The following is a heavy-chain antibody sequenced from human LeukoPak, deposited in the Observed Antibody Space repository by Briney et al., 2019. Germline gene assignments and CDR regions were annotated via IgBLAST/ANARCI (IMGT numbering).Heavy chain of an antibody. CDR3: ARGPRGSLFITMVRGAPDY. D-gene: IGHD3-10*01. CDR1: RFTFSSYS. J-gene: IGHJ4*02. V-gene: IGHV3-21*01. Sequence: GGSLRLSCAVSRFTFSSYSMIWVRQAPGKGLEWVSCINNSSSYIYYADSVKGRFTISRDNAKNSLYLQMNSLRAEDTAVYYCARGPRGSLFITMVRGAPDYWGQGTLVTVSS. CDR2: INNSSSYI.